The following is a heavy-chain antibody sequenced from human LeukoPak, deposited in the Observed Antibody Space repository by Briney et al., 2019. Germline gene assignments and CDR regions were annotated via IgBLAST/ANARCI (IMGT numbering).Heavy chain of an antibody. CDR2: ISGSGGST. J-gene: IGHJ4*02. CDR3: AKHVTIYSHFDY. Sequence: GSLRLSCAASGFTFDDYAMHWVRQAPGKGLEWVSAISGSGGSTYYADSVKGRFTISRDNSKNTLYLQMNSLRAEDTAVYYCAKHVTIYSHFDYWGQGTLVTVSS. D-gene: IGHD3-3*01. V-gene: IGHV3-23*01. CDR1: GFTFDDYA.